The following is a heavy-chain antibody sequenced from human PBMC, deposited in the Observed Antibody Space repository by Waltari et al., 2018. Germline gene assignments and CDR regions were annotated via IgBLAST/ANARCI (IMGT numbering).Heavy chain of an antibody. J-gene: IGHJ4*02. Sequence: QVQLQESGPGLVKPSETLSLTCAVSGYSISSGYYWGGIRQPPGKGLEWIGSIYHSGSTSYNPSLKSRVTISVDTSRTQFSRTLSSVTAADTAVYYCATAKDYGDYGGGFDYWGQGTLVTVSS. CDR3: ATAKDYGDYGGGFDY. V-gene: IGHV4-38-2*01. CDR1: GYSISSGYY. CDR2: IYHSGST. D-gene: IGHD4-17*01.